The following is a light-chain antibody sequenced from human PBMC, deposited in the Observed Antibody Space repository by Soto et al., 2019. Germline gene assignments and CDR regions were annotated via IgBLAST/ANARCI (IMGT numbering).Light chain of an antibody. CDR3: QHSYNTPWT. J-gene: IGKJ1*01. Sequence: DIQMTQSPSSLSASVGERVTITCRASESITSYLNWYQQKPGKAPKLLIYAESNLQSGVPSRFSGSGSVSDFTLTISSLQPEDFATYYCQHSYNTPWTFGQGTKVEIK. CDR1: ESITSY. CDR2: AES. V-gene: IGKV1-39*01.